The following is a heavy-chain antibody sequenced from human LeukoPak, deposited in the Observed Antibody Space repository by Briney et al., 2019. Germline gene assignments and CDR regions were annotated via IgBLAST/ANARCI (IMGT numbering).Heavy chain of an antibody. J-gene: IGHJ4*02. V-gene: IGHV3-30*04. CDR2: LTHDGGDR. CDR3: ARGTPAVAGIDY. CDR1: GLTFSNYA. Sequence: GGALRLFCAAAGLTFSNYAMQWGRRAPGRGGEGGAVLTHDGGDRYFADSVKCRFTISRDNSKNTLYLQMSSLRAEDTALYYCARGTPAVAGIDYWGQGTLVTVSS. D-gene: IGHD6-19*01.